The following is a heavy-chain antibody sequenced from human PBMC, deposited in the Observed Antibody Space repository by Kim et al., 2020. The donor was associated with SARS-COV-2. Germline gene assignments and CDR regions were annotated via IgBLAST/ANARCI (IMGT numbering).Heavy chain of an antibody. CDR2: IGYSSSFI. CDR1: GFPFSIYT. D-gene: IGHD3-22*01. CDR3: ARADSRAVTGPPDY. Sequence: GGSLRLSCAASGFPFSIYTMNWVRQAPGKGLEWVSSIGYSSSFIYQADSVKGRFTISRDNAKNSLYLQMNSLRAEDTAIYYCARADSRAVTGPPDYWGQG. V-gene: IGHV3-21*01. J-gene: IGHJ4*02.